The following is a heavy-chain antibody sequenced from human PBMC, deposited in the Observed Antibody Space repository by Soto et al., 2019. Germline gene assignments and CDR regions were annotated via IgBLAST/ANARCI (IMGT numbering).Heavy chain of an antibody. CDR2: INPDSGST. Sequence: ASVNVSCKASGYPFPSYYLHWVRQAPGQGPEWMGWINPDSGSTHYAKKFEGRVSLTRDTSTATAYMELTRLTSDDTAIYYCARTYCEILTGYSNYFDPWGQGTLVTVSS. D-gene: IGHD3-9*01. J-gene: IGHJ5*02. V-gene: IGHV1-2*02. CDR1: GYPFPSYY. CDR3: ARTYCEILTGYSNYFDP.